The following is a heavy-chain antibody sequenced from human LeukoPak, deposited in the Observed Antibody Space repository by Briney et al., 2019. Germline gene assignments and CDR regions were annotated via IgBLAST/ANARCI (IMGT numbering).Heavy chain of an antibody. CDR2: IYPGDSDT. D-gene: IGHD1-26*01. CDR1: GYSFTSYW. Sequence: GESLKISCKASGYSFTSYWIGWVRQMPGKGLEWMGIIYPGDSDTRYSPSFQGQVTISADKSITTAYLQWSSLMASDTAMYLCARMRELRDLDYWGQGTLVTVSS. J-gene: IGHJ4*02. CDR3: ARMRELRDLDY. V-gene: IGHV5-51*01.